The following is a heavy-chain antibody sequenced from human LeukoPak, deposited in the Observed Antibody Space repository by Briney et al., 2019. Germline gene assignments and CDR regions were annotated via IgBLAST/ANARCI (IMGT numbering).Heavy chain of an antibody. CDR1: GSTFSSYA. CDR2: ISGSGGST. CDR3: AKGADTAMVTRRFDYYYGMDV. D-gene: IGHD5-18*01. Sequence: PGGSLRLSCAASGSTFSSYAMSWVRQAPGKGLEWVSAISGSGGSTYYADSVKGRFTISRDNSKNTLYLQMNSLRAEDTAVYYCAKGADTAMVTRRFDYYYGMDVWGQGTTVTVSS. V-gene: IGHV3-23*01. J-gene: IGHJ6*02.